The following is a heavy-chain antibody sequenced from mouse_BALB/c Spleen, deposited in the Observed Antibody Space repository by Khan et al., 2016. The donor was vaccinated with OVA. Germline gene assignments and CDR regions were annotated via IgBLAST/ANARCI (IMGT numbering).Heavy chain of an antibody. J-gene: IGHJ2*01. CDR1: GYTFTTYW. Sequence: QIQLVQSGAELAKPGASVKMSCKASGYTFTTYWMHWVKQRPGQGLEWIGYINPTSGYTDYNDKFKDRATLSADKSSSTAYMQLNSLTSEDSAVYYCTRDRIDYGGQGTTLTVSS. V-gene: IGHV1-7*01. CDR3: TRDRIDY. CDR2: INPTSGYT.